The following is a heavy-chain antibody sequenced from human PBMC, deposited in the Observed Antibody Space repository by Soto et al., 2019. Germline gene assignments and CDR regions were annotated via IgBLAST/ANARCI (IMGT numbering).Heavy chain of an antibody. CDR3: ATVDIIGWSRFHN. D-gene: IGHD2-2*03. J-gene: IGHJ4*02. CDR2: INGGGENT. Sequence: EVQLLESGGDLVQPGGSLRLSCTGSGFTFSNYAMSWVRQAPGKALEWVSAINGGGENTFYADPVKGRFTISRDNSKHTLYLQMSSLGDEDSALYFCATVDIIGWSRFHNWGQGTLVTVSS. V-gene: IGHV3-23*01. CDR1: GFTFSNYA.